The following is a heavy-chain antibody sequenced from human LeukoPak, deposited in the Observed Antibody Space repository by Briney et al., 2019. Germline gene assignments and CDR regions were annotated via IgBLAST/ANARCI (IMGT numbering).Heavy chain of an antibody. D-gene: IGHD1-26*01. CDR3: ARHTYSGSYRDPGNFDY. CDR1: GVSISSYY. V-gene: IGHV4-39*01. CDR2: IYYSGST. J-gene: IGHJ4*02. Sequence: SETLSLTCTVSGVSISSYYWSWIRQPPGKGLEWIGSIYYSGSTYYNPSPKSRVTISIDTSKNQFSLKLSSVTAADTALYYCARHTYSGSYRDPGNFDYWGQGTLVTVSS.